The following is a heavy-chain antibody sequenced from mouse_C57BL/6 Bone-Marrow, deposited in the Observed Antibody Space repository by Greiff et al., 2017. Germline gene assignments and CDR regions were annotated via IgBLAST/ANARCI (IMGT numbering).Heavy chain of an antibody. CDR1: GYTFTSYG. CDR3: ARTRGYYVWYFDV. V-gene: IGHV1-81*01. J-gene: IGHJ1*03. D-gene: IGHD2-3*01. Sequence: QVQLKESGAELARPGASVKLSCKASGYTFTSYGISWVKQRTGQGLEWIGEIYPRSGNTYYNEKFKGKATLTADKSSSTAYMELRSLTSEDSAVYFCARTRGYYVWYFDVWGTGATVTVSS. CDR2: IYPRSGNT.